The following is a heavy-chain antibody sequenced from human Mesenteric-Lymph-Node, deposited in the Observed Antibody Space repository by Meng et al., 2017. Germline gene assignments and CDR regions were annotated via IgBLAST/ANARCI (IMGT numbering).Heavy chain of an antibody. CDR1: GYTFTGYY. D-gene: IGHD3-22*01. CDR3: ARDYYDSSGYFYY. Sequence: ASVKVSCKASGYTFTGYYMHWVRQAPGQGLEWMGWINPNSGGTNYAQKFQGRVTMTRDTSISTAYMELSRLRSDDTAVYYCARDYYDSSGYFYYWGQGTSVTVSS. CDR2: INPNSGGT. J-gene: IGHJ4*02. V-gene: IGHV1-2*02.